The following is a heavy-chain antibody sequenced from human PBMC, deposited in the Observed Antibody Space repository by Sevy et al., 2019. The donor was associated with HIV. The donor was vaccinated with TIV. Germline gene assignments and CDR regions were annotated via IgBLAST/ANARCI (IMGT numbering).Heavy chain of an antibody. CDR3: ARVGSWYHDFDY. V-gene: IGHV3-33*01. Sequence: QLGGSLRLSCAASGFSFSSYAMHWVRQAPGKGLEWVAVIWYDGSNKYYADSVKGRFTISRDNSKNTMYLQMNSLRAEDTGVYYCARVGSWYHDFDYWGQGTLVTVSS. D-gene: IGHD3-10*01. CDR1: GFSFSSYA. CDR2: IWYDGSNK. J-gene: IGHJ4*02.